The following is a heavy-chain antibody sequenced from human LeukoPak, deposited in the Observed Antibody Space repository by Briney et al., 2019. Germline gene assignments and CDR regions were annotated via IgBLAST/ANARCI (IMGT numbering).Heavy chain of an antibody. J-gene: IGHJ4*02. D-gene: IGHD3-10*01. V-gene: IGHV4-34*01. CDR2: INHSGST. CDR3: ARGKVRGGIIAPFDY. Sequence: SETLSLTCAVYGGSFSGYYWSWIRQPPGKGLEWIGEINHSGSTNYNPSLKSRVTISVDTSKNQFSLKLSSVTAADTAGYYCARGKVRGGIIAPFDYWGQGTLVTVSS. CDR1: GGSFSGYY.